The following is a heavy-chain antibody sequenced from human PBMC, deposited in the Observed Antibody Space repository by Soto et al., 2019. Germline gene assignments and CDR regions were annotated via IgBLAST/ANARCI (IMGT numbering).Heavy chain of an antibody. D-gene: IGHD3-16*01. J-gene: IGHJ4*02. V-gene: IGHV3-74*03. CDR3: ARDLGGPDY. CDR1: GFSXIPYW. CDR2: LSSDGFGA. Sequence: GXSXRLSFAAAGFSXIPYWMHLVRQVPGRGLEWVARLSSDGFGAAYADSVKGRFFISRDIARNTLSLQMNSLRDDDTAVYYCARDLGGPDYWGRGTSGTVS.